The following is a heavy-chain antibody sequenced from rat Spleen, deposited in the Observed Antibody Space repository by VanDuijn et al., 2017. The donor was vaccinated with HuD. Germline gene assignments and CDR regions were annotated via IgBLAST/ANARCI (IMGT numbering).Heavy chain of an antibody. CDR2: SRYDGRGT. Sequence: EVQLVVSGGGLVQPGRSLKLSCAASGFTFNYYYIAWVRQAQQKGLEWVASSRYDGRGTYYGDSVKGRFTISRDNAKSTLYLQMNSLRSEDTATYYCRRGGLPGFNWGWFAYWGQGFMVTVSS. V-gene: IGHV5-22*01. CDR1: GFTFNYYY. J-gene: IGHJ2*01. D-gene: IGHD1-4*01. CDR3: RRGGLPGFNWGWFAY.